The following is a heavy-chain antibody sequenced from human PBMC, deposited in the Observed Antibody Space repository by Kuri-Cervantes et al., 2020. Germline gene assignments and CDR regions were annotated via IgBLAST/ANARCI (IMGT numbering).Heavy chain of an antibody. V-gene: IGHV1-2*02. D-gene: IGHD6-19*01. CDR1: GYTFTAYY. J-gene: IGHJ4*02. CDR2: INPNSGGT. Sequence: ASVKVSCKASGYTFTAYYMHWVRQAPGQGLEWMGWINPNSGGTNYAQKFQGRVTITADKSTSTAYMELSSLRSEDTAVYYCARADSSGWYGYWGQGTLVTVSS. CDR3: ARADSSGWYGY.